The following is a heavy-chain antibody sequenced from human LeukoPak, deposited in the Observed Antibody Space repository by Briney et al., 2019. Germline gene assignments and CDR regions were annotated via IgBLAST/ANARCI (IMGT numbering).Heavy chain of an antibody. CDR2: INPKNGGT. CDR1: GYTFTGYY. CDR3: VPAPGGGPYYFDY. D-gene: IGHD1-26*01. Sequence: GASVKVSCKASGYTFTGYYMHWVRQAPGQGLEWMGWINPKNGGTDFAQKFQGRFSMTRDTSISTAYMELSGLRSDDTAVYFCVPAPGGGPYYFDYWGQGTLVTVSS. J-gene: IGHJ4*02. V-gene: IGHV1-2*02.